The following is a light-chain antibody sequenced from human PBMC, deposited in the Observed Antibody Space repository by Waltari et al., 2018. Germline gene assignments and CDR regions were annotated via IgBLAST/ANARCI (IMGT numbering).Light chain of an antibody. V-gene: IGLV2-14*03. CDR3: SSYTASPPHVV. J-gene: IGLJ2*01. Sequence: QSALTQPASVSGSPGQSISISCTGIRSDGGGFNFVSWYQQHPGKAPKLMIYDVFNRPSGVSTRFSGSKSDNAASLAISGLQAEDEAVYYCSSYTASPPHVVFGGGTKVTVL. CDR1: RSDGGGFNF. CDR2: DVF.